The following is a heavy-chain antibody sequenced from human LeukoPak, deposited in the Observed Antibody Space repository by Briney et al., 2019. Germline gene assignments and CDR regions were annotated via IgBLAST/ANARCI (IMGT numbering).Heavy chain of an antibody. D-gene: IGHD3-22*01. CDR3: ARDAADGVVVINGWYFDY. Sequence: GGSLRLSCAASGFTFSSYAMHWVRQAPGKGLEWVAVISYDGSNKYYADSVKGRFTISRDNSKNTLYLQMNSLRAEDTAVYCCARDAADGVVVINGWYFDYWGQGTLVTVPS. J-gene: IGHJ4*02. V-gene: IGHV3-30-3*01. CDR1: GFTFSSYA. CDR2: ISYDGSNK.